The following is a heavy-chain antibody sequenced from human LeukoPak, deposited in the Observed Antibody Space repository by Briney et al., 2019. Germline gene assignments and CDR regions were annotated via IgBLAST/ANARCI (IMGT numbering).Heavy chain of an antibody. D-gene: IGHD3-10*01. V-gene: IGHV3-30*02. CDR1: GFTFSSYG. Sequence: GGSLRLSCAASGFTFSSYGMHWVRQAPGKGLEWVAFIRYDGSNKYYADSVKGRFTISRDNSKNTLYLQMNSLRAEDTAVYYCAKDKDTYYYGSGSYPFDYWGQGTLVTVSS. J-gene: IGHJ4*02. CDR3: AKDKDTYYYGSGSYPFDY. CDR2: IRYDGSNK.